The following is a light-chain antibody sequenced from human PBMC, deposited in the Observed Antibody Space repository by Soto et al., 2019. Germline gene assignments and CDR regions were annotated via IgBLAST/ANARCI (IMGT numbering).Light chain of an antibody. V-gene: IGLV2-23*01. CDR2: EGN. CDR1: SSDVGSYNL. Sequence: QSALTQPASVSGSPGQSITISCTGTSSDVGSYNLVSWYQQHPGKAPKLMISEGNKRPSGISNRFSGSKSGNTASLTISGLQAEDEADYYCCSFATSGTSLFGGGTKLTVL. CDR3: CSFATSGTSL. J-gene: IGLJ3*02.